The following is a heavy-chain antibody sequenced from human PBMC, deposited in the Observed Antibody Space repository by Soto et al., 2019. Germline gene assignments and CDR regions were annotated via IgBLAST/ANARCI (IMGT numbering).Heavy chain of an antibody. CDR2: IYYSGST. CDR3: ARGGWRQIDY. CDR1: GGSIGSYY. V-gene: IGHV4-59*08. Sequence: QVQLQESGPGLVKPSETLSLTCSVSGGSIGSYYWSWIRQPPGKGLEWIGYIYYSGSTNYNPSLKSRVTISGDTSKNPFTLKLSSVTAADTAVYYCARGGWRQIDYWGQGNLGTVSS. J-gene: IGHJ4*02. D-gene: IGHD3-3*01.